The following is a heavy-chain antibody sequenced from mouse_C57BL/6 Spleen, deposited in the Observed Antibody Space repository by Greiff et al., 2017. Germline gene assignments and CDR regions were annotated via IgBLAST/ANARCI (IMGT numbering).Heavy chain of an antibody. J-gene: IGHJ2*01. D-gene: IGHD4-1*01. CDR2: ISDGGSYT. Sequence: EVKLVESGGGLVKPGGSLKLSCAASGFTFSSYAMSWVRQTPEKRLEWVATISDGGSYTYYPDNVKGRFTISRDNAKNNLYLQMSHLKSEDTAMYFTARGELGFDYWGQGTTLTVSS. CDR3: ARGELGFDY. V-gene: IGHV5-4*03. CDR1: GFTFSSYA.